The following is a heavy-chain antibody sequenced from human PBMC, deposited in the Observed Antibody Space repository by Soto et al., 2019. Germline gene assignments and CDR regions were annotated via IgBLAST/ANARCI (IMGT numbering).Heavy chain of an antibody. CDR2: IKSKSDGVTT. J-gene: IGHJ5*02. CDR3: TTDLWRIAVVVGSTGYFNP. Sequence: AXGSLRLPCAAPGFTFSDAGMSWVRQAPGKGLDWVGLIKSKSDGVTTEYAAPVRGRFTISRDDSKNTLYLQMNSLKTEDTAVYYCTTDLWRIAVVVGSTGYFNPWGQGTPVTVPS. V-gene: IGHV3-15*01. CDR1: GFTFSDAG. D-gene: IGHD6-19*01.